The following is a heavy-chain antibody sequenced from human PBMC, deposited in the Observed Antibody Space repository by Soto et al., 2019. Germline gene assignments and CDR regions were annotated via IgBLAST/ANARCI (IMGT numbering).Heavy chain of an antibody. CDR1: GFTFSSYG. V-gene: IGHV3-33*01. CDR2: IWYDGSNK. D-gene: IGHD6-13*01. J-gene: IGHJ6*02. Sequence: ESGGGVVQPGRSLRLSCAASGFTFSSYGMHWVRQAPGEGLEWVAVIWYDGSNKYYADSVKGRFTISRDNSKNTLYLQMNSLRAEDTAVYYCARTSSPRPGRYYYGMDVWGQGTTVTVSS. CDR3: ARTSSPRPGRYYYGMDV.